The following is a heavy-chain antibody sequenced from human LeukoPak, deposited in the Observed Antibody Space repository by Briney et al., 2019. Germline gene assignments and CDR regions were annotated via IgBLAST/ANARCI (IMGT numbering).Heavy chain of an antibody. Sequence: GGSLRLSCLASGFTFSSYWMTWVRQAPGKGLEWVANINPDGSDKYYVDSVKGRFTISRDNAKNSLFLQMNSLRAEDTAVYYCARTMSSLWYPWSQGGAIDFWGQGTLVTVSS. D-gene: IGHD6-19*01. CDR1: GFTFSSYW. J-gene: IGHJ4*02. V-gene: IGHV3-7*01. CDR3: ARTMSSLWYPWSQGGAIDF. CDR2: INPDGSDK.